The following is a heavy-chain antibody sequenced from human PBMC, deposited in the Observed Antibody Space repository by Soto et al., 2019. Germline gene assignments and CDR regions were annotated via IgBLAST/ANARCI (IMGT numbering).Heavy chain of an antibody. Sequence: ASVKVSCKASGYPFTSYGISWVRQAPGQGLEWMGWISAYNGNTNYAQKLQGRVTMTTDTSTSTAYMELRSLRSDDTAVYYCARDLNRYYYDSSGQRWFDPWGQGTLVTVSS. D-gene: IGHD3-22*01. V-gene: IGHV1-18*04. CDR3: ARDLNRYYYDSSGQRWFDP. J-gene: IGHJ5*02. CDR2: ISAYNGNT. CDR1: GYPFTSYG.